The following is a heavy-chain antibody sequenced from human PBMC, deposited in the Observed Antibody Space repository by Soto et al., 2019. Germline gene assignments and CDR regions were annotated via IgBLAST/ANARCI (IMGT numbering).Heavy chain of an antibody. V-gene: IGHV3-9*01. CDR3: AKALYYYGSGSPGWFDP. Sequence: GGSLRLSCAASGFTFDDYAMHWVRQAPGKGLEWVSGISWNSGSIGYADSVKGRFTISRDNAKNSLYLQMNSLRAEDTALYYCAKALYYYGSGSPGWFDPWGQGTLVTVSS. J-gene: IGHJ5*02. CDR1: GFTFDDYA. CDR2: ISWNSGSI. D-gene: IGHD3-10*01.